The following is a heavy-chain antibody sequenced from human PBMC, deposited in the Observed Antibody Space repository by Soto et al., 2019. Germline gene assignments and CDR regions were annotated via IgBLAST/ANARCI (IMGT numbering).Heavy chain of an antibody. J-gene: IGHJ4*02. CDR1: GFTFSSYA. D-gene: IGHD2-15*01. CDR3: AREYCSGGSCHDY. Sequence: PGGSLRLSCAASGFTFSSYAMSWVRQAPGKGLEWVSVISGSGGSTYYADFVKGRFTISRDNFKNTLYLQMNSLRAEDTAVYYCAREYCSGGSCHDYWGQGTLVTVSS. V-gene: IGHV3-23*01. CDR2: ISGSGGST.